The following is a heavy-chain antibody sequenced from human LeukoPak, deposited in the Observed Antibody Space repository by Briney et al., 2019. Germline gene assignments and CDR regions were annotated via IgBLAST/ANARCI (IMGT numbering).Heavy chain of an antibody. CDR3: ARDGGGGNDWGKYFDY. V-gene: IGHV1-69*13. D-gene: IGHD3-16*01. CDR1: GDTFSSYA. J-gene: IGHJ4*02. CDR2: ILPMFGTA. Sequence: SVKVSCKASGDTFSSYAVVWVRQAPGQGLEWMGGILPMFGTAKYAQKFQGRVTITADESTSTAYMELISLRSEDTAVYYCARDGGGGNDWGKYFDYWGQGTLVTVSS.